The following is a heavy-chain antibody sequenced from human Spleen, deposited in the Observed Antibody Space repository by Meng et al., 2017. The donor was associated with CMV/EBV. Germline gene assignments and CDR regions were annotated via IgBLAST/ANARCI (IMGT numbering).Heavy chain of an antibody. D-gene: IGHD4-23*01. V-gene: IGHV4-59*01. Sequence: TVSGGAISTYPWSGIRRPPGKGLEWIGYIYYSGTTNYNPSLKSRVTMSVATSKNQISLKLTSVTAADTAVYYCARGGIQLLNWFDPWGQGTLVTVSS. CDR1: GGAISTYP. CDR3: ARGGIQLLNWFDP. CDR2: IYYSGTT. J-gene: IGHJ5*02.